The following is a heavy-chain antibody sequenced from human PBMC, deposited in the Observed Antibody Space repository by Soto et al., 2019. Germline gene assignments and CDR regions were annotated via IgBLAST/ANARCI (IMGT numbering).Heavy chain of an antibody. CDR2: ISFSSSTI. CDR1: GFTFSTYS. CDR3: AAELYSGGRCCSFDI. V-gene: IGHV3-48*02. Sequence: EVQLVESGGGLVQPGGSLRLSCAASGFTFSTYSMNWVRQAPGKGLEWVSYISFSSSTIFYADSVRGRFTISRDNAKNSLYLQMNTLRDEDTAVYYCAAELYSGGRCCSFDIWGQGTLVTVSS. D-gene: IGHD2-15*01. J-gene: IGHJ3*02.